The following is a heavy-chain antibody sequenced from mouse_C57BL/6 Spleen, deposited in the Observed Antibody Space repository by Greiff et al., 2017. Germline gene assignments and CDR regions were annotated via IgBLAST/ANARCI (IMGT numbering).Heavy chain of an antibody. Sequence: EVQVVASGGGLVQPGGSLSLSCAASGFTFTDYYMSWVRQPPGKALEWLGFIRNKANGYTTEYSASVKGRFTISRDNSQSILYLQMNALRAEDSATYYCARSRGAMDYWGQGTSVTVSS. CDR3: ARSRGAMDY. V-gene: IGHV7-3*01. CDR2: IRNKANGYTT. J-gene: IGHJ4*01. CDR1: GFTFTDYY.